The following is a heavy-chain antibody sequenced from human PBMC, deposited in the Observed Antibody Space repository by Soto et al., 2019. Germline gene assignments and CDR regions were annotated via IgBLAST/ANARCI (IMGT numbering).Heavy chain of an antibody. CDR2: INHSGST. CDR1: GGSINNYY. J-gene: IGHJ4*02. V-gene: IGHV4-34*01. CDR3: ASGRGYSYGFVDY. D-gene: IGHD5-18*01. Sequence: SETLSLTCTVAGGSINNYYWSWIRQPPGRGLEWIGEINHSGSTNYNPSLKSRVTVSVDTSKNQFSLKLSSVTAADTAVYYCASGRGYSYGFVDYWGQGTLVPVSP.